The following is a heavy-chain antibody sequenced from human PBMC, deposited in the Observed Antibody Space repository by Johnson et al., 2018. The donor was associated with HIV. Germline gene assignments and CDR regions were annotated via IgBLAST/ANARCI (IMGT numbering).Heavy chain of an antibody. Sequence: QVLLVESGGGVVQPGRSLRLSCAASGFTFSSYAMHWVRQAPGKGLEWVAVISYDGSNKYYADSVKGRFTISRDNSKNTLYLQMNSLRAEDTAVYYCASREVGAKSEHAFDIWGQGTMVTVSS. D-gene: IGHD1-26*01. J-gene: IGHJ3*02. V-gene: IGHV3-30*04. CDR1: GFTFSSYA. CDR3: ASREVGAKSEHAFDI. CDR2: ISYDGSNK.